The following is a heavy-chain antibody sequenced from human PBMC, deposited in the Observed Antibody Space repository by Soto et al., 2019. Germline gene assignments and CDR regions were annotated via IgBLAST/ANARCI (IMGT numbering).Heavy chain of an antibody. CDR1: GGSFSGYY. J-gene: IGHJ4*02. D-gene: IGHD6-19*01. Sequence: PSETLSLTCAGYGGSFSGYYWSWIRQPPGKGLEWIGEINHSGSTNYNPSLKSRVTISVDTSKNQFSLKLSSVTAADTAVYYCARAVYSSGWYSYWGQGTLVTVSS. V-gene: IGHV4-34*01. CDR3: ARAVYSSGWYSY. CDR2: INHSGST.